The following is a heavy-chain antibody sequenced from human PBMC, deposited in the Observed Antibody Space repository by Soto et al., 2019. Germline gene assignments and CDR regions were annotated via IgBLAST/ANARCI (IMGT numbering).Heavy chain of an antibody. CDR2: ISYDGSNK. V-gene: IGHV3-30*18. J-gene: IGHJ4*02. Sequence: QVQLVESGGGVVQPGRSLRLSCAASGFTFSSYGMHWVRQAPGKGLEWVAVISYDGSNKYYADSVKGRFTISRDNSKNRLYLQMNSLRAEDTAVYYCAKDGQRYYDSSGFDYWGQGTLVTVSS. CDR1: GFTFSSYG. D-gene: IGHD3-22*01. CDR3: AKDGQRYYDSSGFDY.